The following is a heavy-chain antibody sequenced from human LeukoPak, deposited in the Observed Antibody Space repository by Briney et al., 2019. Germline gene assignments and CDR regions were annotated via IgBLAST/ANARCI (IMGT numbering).Heavy chain of an antibody. CDR3: ARDLGPSYSEYDWRGIFDY. J-gene: IGHJ4*02. CDR2: ISGSGVNT. V-gene: IGHV3-23*01. CDR1: GFTFRSYG. D-gene: IGHD1-26*01. Sequence: GGSLRLSCAASGFTFRSYGMNWVRQAPGKGLEWVSAISGSGVNTYYADSVKGRFTISRDNSKNTLYLQMNSLRAEDTAVYYCARDLGPSYSEYDWRGIFDYWGQGTLVTVSS.